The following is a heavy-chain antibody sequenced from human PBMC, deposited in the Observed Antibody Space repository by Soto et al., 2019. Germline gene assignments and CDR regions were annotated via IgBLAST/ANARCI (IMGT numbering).Heavy chain of an antibody. CDR1: GYRFTHYV. D-gene: IGHD3-22*01. V-gene: IGHV1-3*01. J-gene: IGHJ4*02. Sequence: QVQLVQSGTEVKKPGASVKVSCKASGYRFTHYVIHWVRQAPGQRLEWMGWIGAGDGKTYYSQNFQGRVTITKDTSASTAYMELSSLISEDTAVYYCVRDYVSDSGVHLDFWGQGTLVTVSS. CDR2: IGAGDGKT. CDR3: VRDYVSDSGVHLDF.